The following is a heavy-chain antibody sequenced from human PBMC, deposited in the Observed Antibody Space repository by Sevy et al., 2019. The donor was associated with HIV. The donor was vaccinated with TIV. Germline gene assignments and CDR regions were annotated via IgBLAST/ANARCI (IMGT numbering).Heavy chain of an antibody. CDR1: GYTFTGYY. D-gene: IGHD3-22*01. J-gene: IGHJ4*02. CDR3: ARGREHYYDSSGSNSFDY. Sequence: ASVKVSCKASGYTFTGYYMHWVRQAPGQGLEWMGWINPNSGGTNYAQKFQGRVTMTRDTSISTAYMELSRLRSDDTAVYYCARGREHYYDSSGSNSFDYWGQGTLVTVSS. CDR2: INPNSGGT. V-gene: IGHV1-2*02.